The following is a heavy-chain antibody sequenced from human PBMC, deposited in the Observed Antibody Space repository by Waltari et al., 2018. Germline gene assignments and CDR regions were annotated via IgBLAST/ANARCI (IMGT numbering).Heavy chain of an antibody. J-gene: IGHJ4*02. CDR1: GFTFSSYS. Sequence: EVQLVESGGGLVKPGGSLRLSCAASGFTFSSYSMNWVRQAPGKGLEGVSSISSSSSYIYYADSVKGRFTISRDNAKNSLYLQMNSLRAEDTAVYYCARGPYIVVVPAAHDYWGQGTLVTVSS. D-gene: IGHD2-2*01. CDR3: ARGPYIVVVPAAHDY. V-gene: IGHV3-21*01. CDR2: ISSSSSYI.